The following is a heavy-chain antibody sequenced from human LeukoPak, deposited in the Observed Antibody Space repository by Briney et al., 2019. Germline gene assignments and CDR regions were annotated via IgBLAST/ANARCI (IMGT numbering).Heavy chain of an antibody. CDR3: ARGGWYFDY. D-gene: IGHD2-15*01. J-gene: IGHJ4*02. Sequence: ASVKVSCKASGYTLTSCYMHWVRQAPGQGLEWMGIINPSGGSTSYAQNFQGRVTMTRDMSTSTVYMELSSLRSEDTAVYYCARGGWYFDYWGQGTLVTVSS. CDR2: INPSGGST. V-gene: IGHV1-46*01. CDR1: GYTLTSCY.